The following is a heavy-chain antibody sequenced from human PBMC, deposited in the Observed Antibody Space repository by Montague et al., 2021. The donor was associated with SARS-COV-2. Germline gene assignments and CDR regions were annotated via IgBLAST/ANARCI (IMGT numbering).Heavy chain of an antibody. J-gene: IGHJ4*02. CDR1: GFTFSSCW. D-gene: IGHD6-19*01. Sequence: SLRLSCAAPGFTFSSCWMSWVRQAPGKGLEWVANIKQDGSEKYYVDSVEGRFTISRDNAKNSLYLQMNSLRAEDTAVYYCASPYRSGWGVGVYYFDYWGQGTLVTVSS. V-gene: IGHV3-7*01. CDR3: ASPYRSGWGVGVYYFDY. CDR2: IKQDGSEK.